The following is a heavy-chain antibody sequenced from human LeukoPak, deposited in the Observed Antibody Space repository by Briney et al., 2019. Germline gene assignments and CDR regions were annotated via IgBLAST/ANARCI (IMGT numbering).Heavy chain of an antibody. CDR1: GGTFSSYA. CDR2: IIPIFGTA. J-gene: IGHJ4*02. D-gene: IGHD3-22*01. Sequence: GASVKVSCKASGGTFSSYAISWVRQAPGQGLEWMGGIIPIFGTANYAQKFQGRVTITADESTSTAYMELGSLRSEDTAVYYCARVRATYYYDSSGYYYFDYWGQGTLVTVSS. V-gene: IGHV1-69*13. CDR3: ARVRATYYYDSSGYYYFDY.